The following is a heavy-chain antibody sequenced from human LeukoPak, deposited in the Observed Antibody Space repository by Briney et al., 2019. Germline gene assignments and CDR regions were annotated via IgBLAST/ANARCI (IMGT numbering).Heavy chain of an antibody. D-gene: IGHD6-13*01. Sequence: SETLSLTCTVSSGSISSYYWSWIRQPPGKGLEWIGYIYYSGSTNYNPSLKSRVTISVDTSKNQFSLKLSSVTAADTAVYYCASGSSWYCLDYWGQGTLVTVSS. CDR1: SGSISSYY. V-gene: IGHV4-59*01. CDR3: ASGSSWYCLDY. CDR2: IYYSGST. J-gene: IGHJ4*02.